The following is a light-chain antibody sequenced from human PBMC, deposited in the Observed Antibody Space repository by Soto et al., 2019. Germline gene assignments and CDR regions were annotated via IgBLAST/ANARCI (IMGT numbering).Light chain of an antibody. J-gene: IGKJ1*01. V-gene: IGKV1-39*01. CDR3: QQSYSTPRT. Sequence: IQMTQSPSSLSASVGDRVTITCRASQSISSYLNWYQQKPGKVPKLLIYAASSLQSGVPSRFSGSGSGTDFTLTISSLQPEDFATYYCQQSYSTPRTFGQGTRWIS. CDR1: QSISSY. CDR2: AAS.